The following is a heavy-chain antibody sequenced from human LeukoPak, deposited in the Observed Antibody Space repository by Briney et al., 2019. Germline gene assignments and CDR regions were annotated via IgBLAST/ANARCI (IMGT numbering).Heavy chain of an antibody. V-gene: IGHV4-39*07. J-gene: IGHJ6*03. CDR3: ARETAAGTAGKYYYYYYYMDV. CDR2: IYYSGST. Sequence: SETLSLTCTVSGGSISSSSYYWGWIRQPPGKGLEWIGSIYYSGSTNYNPSLKSRVTISVDTSKNQFSLKLSSVTAADTAVYYCARETAAGTAGKYYYYYYYMDVWGKGTTVTVSS. D-gene: IGHD6-13*01. CDR1: GGSISSSSYY.